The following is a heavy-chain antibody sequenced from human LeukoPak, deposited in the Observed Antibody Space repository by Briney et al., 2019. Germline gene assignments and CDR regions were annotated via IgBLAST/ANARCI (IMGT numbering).Heavy chain of an antibody. J-gene: IGHJ3*02. D-gene: IGHD4-23*01. CDR3: ARYPVVTPLRAFDI. V-gene: IGHV4-39*01. CDR2: IYYSGST. Sequence: SETLSLTCTVSVASISISSYYWGWIRQPPGKGRGWIGSIYYSGSTYYNPSLKSRVTISVDTSKNQFSLKLSSVTAADTAVYYCARYPVVTPLRAFDIWGQGTMVTVSS. CDR1: VASISISSYY.